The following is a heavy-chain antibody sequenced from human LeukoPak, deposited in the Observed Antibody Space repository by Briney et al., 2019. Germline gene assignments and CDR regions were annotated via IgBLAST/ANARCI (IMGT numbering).Heavy chain of an antibody. V-gene: IGHV1-69*13. CDR2: IIPIFGTA. CDR3: AREGRWLQLSYFDY. Sequence: SVKVSCTASGGTFSSYAISWVRQAPGQGPEWMGGIIPIFGTANYAQKFQGRVTITADESTSTAYMELSSLRSEDTAVYYCAREGRWLQLSYFDYWGQGTLVTVSS. D-gene: IGHD5-24*01. J-gene: IGHJ4*02. CDR1: GGTFSSYA.